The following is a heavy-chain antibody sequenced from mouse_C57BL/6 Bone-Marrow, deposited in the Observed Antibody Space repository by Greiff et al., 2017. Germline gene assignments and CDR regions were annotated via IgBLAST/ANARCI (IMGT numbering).Heavy chain of an antibody. CDR1: GYTFTDYE. CDR3: TRGNYYGSSYWYFDV. CDR2: IDPETGGT. J-gene: IGHJ1*03. D-gene: IGHD1-1*01. V-gene: IGHV1-15*01. Sequence: QVQLQQSGAELVRPGASVTLSCKASGYTFTDYEMHWVKQTPVHGLEWIGAIDPETGGTAYNQKFKGKAILTADKSSSTAYMELRSLTSEDSAVYYCTRGNYYGSSYWYFDVWGTGTTVTVSS.